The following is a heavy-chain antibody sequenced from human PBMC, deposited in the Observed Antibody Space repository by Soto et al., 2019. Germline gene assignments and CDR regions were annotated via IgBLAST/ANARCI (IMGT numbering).Heavy chain of an antibody. CDR3: AKDQGRQLVPHWCFAL. V-gene: IGHV3-30-3*01. CDR1: GFTFSSYA. Sequence: QVQLVESGGGVVQPGRSLRLSCAASGFTFSSYAIHWVRQAPGKGLEWVAIISYDGTNKYYADSVKGRFTISRDDSKNTLYLQMYSLRAEDTAMYYCAKDQGRQLVPHWCFALWGRGTLVTVSS. J-gene: IGHJ2*01. CDR2: ISYDGTNK. D-gene: IGHD6-6*01.